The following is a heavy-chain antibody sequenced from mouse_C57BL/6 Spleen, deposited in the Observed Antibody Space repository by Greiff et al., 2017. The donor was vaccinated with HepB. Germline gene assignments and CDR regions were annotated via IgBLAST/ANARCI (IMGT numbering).Heavy chain of an antibody. V-gene: IGHV1-26*01. CDR3: ARLTTVVYWDLDV. J-gene: IGHJ1*03. D-gene: IGHD1-1*01. Sequence: EVQLQQSGPELVKPGASVKISCKASGYTFTDYYMNWVKQSHGKSLEWIGDINPNNGGTSYNQKFKGKGTLTVDKSSGTANMELRSLTSEDSAVYYCARLTTVVYWDLDVWGTGTTVTVSS. CDR2: INPNNGGT. CDR1: GYTFTDYY.